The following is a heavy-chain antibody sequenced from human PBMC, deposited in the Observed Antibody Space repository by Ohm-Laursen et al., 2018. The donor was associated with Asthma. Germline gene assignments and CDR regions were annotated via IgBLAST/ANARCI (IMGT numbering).Heavy chain of an antibody. J-gene: IGHJ3*01. CDR2: ISYDGSNR. CDR3: ARDLRRDSEDDVAGVFDV. D-gene: IGHD1-1*01. Sequence: SLRLSCTASGFTFSSYAIHWVRQAPGKGLEWVAVISYDGSNRYYTDSVKGRFTISRDNSKTTLFLQMNSLRPEDTAVYYCARDLRRDSEDDVAGVFDVWGHGTMVTVSS. CDR1: GFTFSSYA. V-gene: IGHV3-30*04.